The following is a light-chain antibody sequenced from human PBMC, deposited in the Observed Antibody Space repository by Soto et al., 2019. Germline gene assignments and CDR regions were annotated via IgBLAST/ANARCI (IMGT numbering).Light chain of an antibody. CDR3: QQSYTFPWT. V-gene: IGKV1D-12*01. Sequence: DIQVTQSPSCLSASVGDRVTITCRASQGISTYLTWYQQKPGKAPTLLISAASTLQSGVPSRFSGSGSGTDFTLTINSLQPEVFATYYCQQSYTFPWTFGQGTKVEMK. CDR2: AAS. CDR1: QGISTY. J-gene: IGKJ1*01.